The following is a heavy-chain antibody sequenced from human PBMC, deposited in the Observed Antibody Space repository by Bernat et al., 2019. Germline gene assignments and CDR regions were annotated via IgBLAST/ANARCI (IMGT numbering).Heavy chain of an antibody. J-gene: IGHJ3*02. CDR3: AKSRGGPNSAFDI. Sequence: EVQLVESGGGLVQPGGSLRLSCAASGFTFSSYAMSWVRQAPGKGLEWVSGISGSGGYTYYADSVKGRYTISRDNSKNTLYLKKNSLRAEDTAVYYCAKSRGGPNSAFDIWGRGSMVTVSS. CDR2: ISGSGGYT. V-gene: IGHV3-23*04. CDR1: GFTFSSYA.